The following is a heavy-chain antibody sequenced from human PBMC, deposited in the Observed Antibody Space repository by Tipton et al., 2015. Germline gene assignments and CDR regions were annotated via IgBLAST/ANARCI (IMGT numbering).Heavy chain of an antibody. CDR1: GYSISSGYY. J-gene: IGHJ3*02. D-gene: IGHD3-22*01. V-gene: IGHV4-38-2*01. Sequence: TLSLTCALSGYSISSGYYWGWIRQPPGKGLEWIGNIYDSGSTYYNPSLESRVTISVDTSKKQFSLKVNSVTAADTAVYYCVRTQGYFDGSGYYYDAFDIWGQGTMVTVSS. CDR2: IYDSGST. CDR3: VRTQGYFDGSGYYYDAFDI.